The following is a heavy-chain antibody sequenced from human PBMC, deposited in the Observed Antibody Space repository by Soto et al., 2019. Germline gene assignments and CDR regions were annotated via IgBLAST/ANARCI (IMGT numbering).Heavy chain of an antibody. CDR2: IDPSGGST. CDR1: GYTVTRHY. J-gene: IGHJ4*02. Sequence: QVQLVQSGAEVKKPGASVKVSCKASGYTVTRHYMHWVRQAPGQGLEWMGIIDPSGGSTTYAQKFXDXVPXTRDMSTRTVYMELSSLRSDDTAIYYCTRGSTVVTLDYFDSWGQGTLVTVSS. V-gene: IGHV1-46*03. D-gene: IGHD2-21*02. CDR3: TRGSTVVTLDYFDS.